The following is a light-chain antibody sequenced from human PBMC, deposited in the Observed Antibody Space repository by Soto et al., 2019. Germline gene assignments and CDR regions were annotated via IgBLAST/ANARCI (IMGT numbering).Light chain of an antibody. CDR3: SSYTTNNTPVV. V-gene: IGLV2-14*01. CDR2: EVS. Sequence: QSALTQPASVSGSPGQSITISCTGTSGDIGGYNFVSWYQQHPGKAPKLLISEVSNRPSGVSHRFSGSKSGNTASLTISGIMTEDEADYYCSSYTTNNTPVVFGGGTQLTVL. CDR1: SGDIGGYNF. J-gene: IGLJ2*01.